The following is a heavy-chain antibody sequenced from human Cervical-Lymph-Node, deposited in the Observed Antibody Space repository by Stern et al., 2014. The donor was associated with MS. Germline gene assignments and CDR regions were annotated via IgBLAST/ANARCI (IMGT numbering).Heavy chain of an antibody. D-gene: IGHD2-15*01. CDR1: GYTFTTHY. Sequence: VQLVESGAEANKPGASVQVSCKASGYTFTTHYLHWVRQDPGQGLEWMGLINPSSNVATYAQKFQGRLTVTADTSTNTVYMELTGLRSEDTAIYYCARRGIIASGLDYWGQGTLVTVSS. V-gene: IGHV1-46*01. J-gene: IGHJ4*02. CDR3: ARRGIIASGLDY. CDR2: INPSSNVA.